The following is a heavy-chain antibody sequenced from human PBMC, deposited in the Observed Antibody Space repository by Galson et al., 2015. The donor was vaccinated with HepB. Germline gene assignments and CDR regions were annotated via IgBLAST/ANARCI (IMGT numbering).Heavy chain of an antibody. V-gene: IGHV3-33*01. CDR2: IWYDGSNK. J-gene: IGHJ6*02. D-gene: IGHD6-13*01. CDR1: GFTFSSYG. CDR3: ARHEQPPHRYYYYYGMDV. Sequence: SLRLSCAASGFTFSSYGMHWVRQAPGKGLEWVAVIWYDGSNKYYADSVKGRFTISRDNSKNTLYLQMNSLRAEDTAVYYCARHEQPPHRYYYYYGMDVWGQGTTVTVSS.